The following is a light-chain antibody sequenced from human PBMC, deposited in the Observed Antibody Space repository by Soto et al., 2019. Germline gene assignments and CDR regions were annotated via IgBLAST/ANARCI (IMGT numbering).Light chain of an antibody. CDR1: QSIRNS. CDR2: DAS. CDR3: QQYSSYSLT. V-gene: IGKV1-5*01. J-gene: IGKJ1*01. Sequence: DIQMTQSPSTLSASIGDRVTLTCRASQSIRNSLAWYQQKPGQAPRLLIFDASRLESGVPSRLSGSGSGTEFTLTISSLQPDDFATYYCQQYSSYSLTFGQGT.